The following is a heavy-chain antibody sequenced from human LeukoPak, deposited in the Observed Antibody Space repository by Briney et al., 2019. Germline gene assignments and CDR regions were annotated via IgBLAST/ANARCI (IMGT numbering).Heavy chain of an antibody. CDR3: ARVFGWFGGYDAFDI. V-gene: IGHV3-21*04. J-gene: IGHJ3*02. Sequence: GGSLRLSCAASGFTFSTYTMNWVRQAPGKGLEWVSYISTSSGYMYYADSVKGRFTISRDNAKNSLYLQMNSLRAEDTALYYCARVFGWFGGYDAFDIWGQGTMVTVSS. D-gene: IGHD3-10*01. CDR2: ISTSSGYM. CDR1: GFTFSTYT.